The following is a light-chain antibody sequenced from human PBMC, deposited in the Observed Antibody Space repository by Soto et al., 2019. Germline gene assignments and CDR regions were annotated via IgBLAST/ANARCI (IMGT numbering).Light chain of an antibody. V-gene: IGLV2-8*01. Sequence: QSALTQPPSASGFPGQSVTISCTGTSSDVGYYDYVSWYQQHPGKAPKLVIYEVTKRPSGVPDRVSASKSGNTASLTVSGLRAEDEADYYCCSYAGSYTLVFGGGTKVTVL. CDR3: CSYAGSYTLV. CDR2: EVT. CDR1: SSDVGYYDY. J-gene: IGLJ2*01.